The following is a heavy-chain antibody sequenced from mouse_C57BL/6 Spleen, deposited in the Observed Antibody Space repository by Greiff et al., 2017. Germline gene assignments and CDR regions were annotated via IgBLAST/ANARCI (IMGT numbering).Heavy chain of an antibody. D-gene: IGHD1-1*01. CDR2: INYDGSST. J-gene: IGHJ1*03. V-gene: IGHV5-16*01. Sequence: EVKLVESEGGLVQPGSSMKLSCTASGFTFSDYYMAWVRQVPEKGLEWVANINYDGSSTYYLDSLKSRFIISRDNAKNILYLQMSSLKSEDTATYYCARENYGSSYQGYFDVWGTGTTVTVSS. CDR3: ARENYGSSYQGYFDV. CDR1: GFTFSDYY.